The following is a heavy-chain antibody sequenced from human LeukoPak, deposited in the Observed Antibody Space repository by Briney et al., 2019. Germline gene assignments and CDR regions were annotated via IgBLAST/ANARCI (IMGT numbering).Heavy chain of an antibody. CDR2: ISGSGGST. Sequence: GGSLRLSCAASGFTFSSYGMHWVRQAPGKGLEWVSAISGSGGSTYYADSVKGRFTISRDNSKNTLYLQMNSLRAEDTAVYYCATLRLSDHFDYWGLGTLVTVSS. CDR3: ATLRLSDHFDY. V-gene: IGHV3-23*01. J-gene: IGHJ4*02. CDR1: GFTFSSYG. D-gene: IGHD2-15*01.